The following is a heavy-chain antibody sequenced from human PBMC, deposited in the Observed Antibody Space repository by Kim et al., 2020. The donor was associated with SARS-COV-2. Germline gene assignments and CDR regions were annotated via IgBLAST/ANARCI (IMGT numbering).Heavy chain of an antibody. CDR3: AREAVAAYRLIFDY. D-gene: IGHD6-19*01. V-gene: IGHV3-33*05. CDR2: ISYDGSNK. Sequence: GGSLRLSCAASGFTFSSYGMHWVRQAPGKGLEWVAVISYDGSNKYYADSVKGRFTISRDNSKNTLYLQMNSLRAEDTAVYYCAREAVAAYRLIFDYWGQGTLVTVSS. CDR1: GFTFSSYG. J-gene: IGHJ4*02.